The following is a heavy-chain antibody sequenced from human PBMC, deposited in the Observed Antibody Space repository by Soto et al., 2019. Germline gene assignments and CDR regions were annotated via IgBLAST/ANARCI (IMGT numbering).Heavy chain of an antibody. CDR1: GFTFSNYA. D-gene: IGHD4-17*01. V-gene: IGHV3-23*01. CDR3: AIRVTVTTYWGFDY. J-gene: IGHJ4*02. CDR2: ISASDRT. Sequence: GGSLRLSCAASGFTFSNYAMTWVRQAPGKGLEWVTAISASDRTSYADSAKGRFTISRDTSKSTLYLHMNSLRAEDTAVYYCAIRVTVTTYWGFDYWGQGTLVTVSS.